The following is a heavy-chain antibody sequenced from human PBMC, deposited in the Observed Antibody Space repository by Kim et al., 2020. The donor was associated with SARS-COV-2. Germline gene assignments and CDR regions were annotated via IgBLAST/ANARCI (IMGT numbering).Heavy chain of an antibody. V-gene: IGHV3-74*01. J-gene: IGHJ6*02. CDR2: SNPDGSST. CDR3: ARGAYYGMDV. Sequence: GGSLRLSCAASGFTFSGYGMHWVRQAPGKGLVWVSRSNPDGSSTFYADSVKGRFTISRDNAKNTLYLQMNSLRAEDTAVYYCARGAYYGMDVWGQGTSVT. CDR1: GFTFSGYG.